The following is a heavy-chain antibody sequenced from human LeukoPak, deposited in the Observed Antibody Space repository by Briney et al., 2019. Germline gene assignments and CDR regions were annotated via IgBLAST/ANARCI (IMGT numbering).Heavy chain of an antibody. CDR2: ISTRGNYI. CDR1: GLCCRVYH. J-gene: IGHJ2*01. Sequence: GGSLRLSCAATGLCCRVYHMSSLRQAPGKGLEWVSYISTRGNYIKDADSVKGRFTISRDNDENSLFLRMSCVRLEGTAVYYCARPRNAWSPHWYFEVWGRGTLVTVSS. D-gene: IGHD2-2*01. CDR3: ARPRNAWSPHWYFEV. V-gene: IGHV3-11*03.